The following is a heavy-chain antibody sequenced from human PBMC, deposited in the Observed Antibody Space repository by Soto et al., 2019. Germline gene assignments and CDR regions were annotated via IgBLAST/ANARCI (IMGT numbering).Heavy chain of an antibody. V-gene: IGHV4-38-2*02. J-gene: IGHJ6*02. CDR2: IYHSGST. CDR1: GYSISSGYY. D-gene: IGHD4-17*01. CDR3: ARDLRSVTHYYYYGMDV. Sequence: SETLSLTCAVSGYSISSGYYWGWIRQPPGKGLEWIGSIYHSGSTYYNPSLKSRVTISVDTSKNQFSLKLSSVTAADTAVYYCARDLRSVTHYYYYGMDVWGQGTTVTVSS.